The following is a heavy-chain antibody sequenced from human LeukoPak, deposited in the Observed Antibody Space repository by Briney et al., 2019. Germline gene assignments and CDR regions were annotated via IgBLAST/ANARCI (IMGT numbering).Heavy chain of an antibody. D-gene: IGHD3-10*01. J-gene: IGHJ3*02. CDR3: ARARELLWFGRSAFDI. Sequence: GGSLRLSCAASGFTFSSYSINWVRQAPGKGLEWVSSISSSSSYIYYADSVKGRFTISRDNAKNSLYLQMNSLRAEDTAVYYCARARELLWFGRSAFDIWGQGTMVTVSS. CDR2: ISSSSSYI. V-gene: IGHV3-21*01. CDR1: GFTFSSYS.